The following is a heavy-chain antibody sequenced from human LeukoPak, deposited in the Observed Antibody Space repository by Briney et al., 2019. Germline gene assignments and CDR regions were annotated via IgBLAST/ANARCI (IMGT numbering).Heavy chain of an antibody. CDR3: AREHDYGDPGY. CDR1: GGSFSGYY. Sequence: SETLSLTCAVYGGSFSGYYWSWIRQPPGKGLEWIGEINHSGSTNYNPSLKSRVTISVDTSKNQFSLKLSSVTAEDTAVYYCAREHDYGDPGYWGQGTLVTVSS. CDR2: INHSGST. V-gene: IGHV4-34*01. J-gene: IGHJ4*02. D-gene: IGHD4-17*01.